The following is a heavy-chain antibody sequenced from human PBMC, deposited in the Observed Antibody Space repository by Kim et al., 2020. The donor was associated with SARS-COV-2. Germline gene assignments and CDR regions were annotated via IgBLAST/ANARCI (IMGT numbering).Heavy chain of an antibody. V-gene: IGHV3-30*18. CDR3: AKAGNWNVYYYYYYMDV. J-gene: IGHJ6*03. CDR1: GFTFSSYG. Sequence: GGSLRLSCAASGFTFSSYGMHWVRQAPGKGLEWVAVISYDGSNKYYADSVKGRFTISRDNSKNTLYLQMNSLRAEDTAVYYCAKAGNWNVYYYYYYMDVWGKGTTVTVSS. CDR2: ISYDGSNK. D-gene: IGHD1-20*01.